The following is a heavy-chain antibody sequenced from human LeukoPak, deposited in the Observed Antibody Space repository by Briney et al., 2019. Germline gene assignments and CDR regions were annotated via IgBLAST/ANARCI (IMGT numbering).Heavy chain of an antibody. D-gene: IGHD1-20*01. V-gene: IGHV1-69*13. Sequence: SVKVSCKASGGTFSSYAISWVRQAPGQGLEWMGGIIPIFGTANYAQKFQGRVTITADESTSTAYMELSSLRSEDTAVYYCATGRLTGTTGYYYYYMDVWGKGTTVTISS. J-gene: IGHJ6*03. CDR2: IIPIFGTA. CDR1: GGTFSSYA. CDR3: ATGRLTGTTGYYYYYMDV.